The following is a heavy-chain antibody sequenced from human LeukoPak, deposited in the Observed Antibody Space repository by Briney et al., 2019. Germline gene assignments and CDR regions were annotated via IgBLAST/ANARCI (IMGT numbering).Heavy chain of an antibody. CDR3: AYGSGSYYSFDY. CDR2: MNPNSGNT. J-gene: IGHJ4*02. Sequence: ASVKVSCKASGYTFTSYDINWVRQATGQGLEWMGWMNPNSGNTGYAQKFQGRVTMTRNTSISTAYMELSSLRSEDTAVYYCAYGSGSYYSFDYWGQGTLVTVS. D-gene: IGHD3-10*01. CDR1: GYTFTSYD. V-gene: IGHV1-8*01.